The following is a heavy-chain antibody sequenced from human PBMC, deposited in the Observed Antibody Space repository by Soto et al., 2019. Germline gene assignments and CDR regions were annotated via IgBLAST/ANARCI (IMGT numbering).Heavy chain of an antibody. J-gene: IGHJ6*02. CDR2: IYPGDSDT. CDR1: GYIFTSYW. CDR3: ARLVCSSIRCYYYYYYGMDV. V-gene: IGHV5-51*01. D-gene: IGHD2-2*01. Sequence: PGESLKISCKGSGYIFTSYWIGWVRQMPGKGLEWMGIIYPGDSDTRYSPSFQGQVTISADKSISTAYLQWSSLKASDTAMYYCARLVCSSIRCYYYYYYGMDVWGQRTTVPVSS.